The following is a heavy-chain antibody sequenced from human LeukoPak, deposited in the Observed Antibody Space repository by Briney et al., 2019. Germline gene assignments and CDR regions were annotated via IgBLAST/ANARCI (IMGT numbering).Heavy chain of an antibody. Sequence: SLRLSCAASGFTFDDYAMHWVRQAPGKGLEWVSGISWNSGSIGYADSVKGRFTISRDNAKNSLYLQMNSLRAEDTALYYCAKDFPFNYWGQGTLVTVSS. J-gene: IGHJ4*02. CDR3: AKDFPFNY. CDR1: GFTFDDYA. V-gene: IGHV3-9*01. CDR2: ISWNSGSI.